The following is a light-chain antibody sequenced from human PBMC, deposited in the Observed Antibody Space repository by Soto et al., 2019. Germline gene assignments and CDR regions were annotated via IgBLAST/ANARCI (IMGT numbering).Light chain of an antibody. Sequence: QSALTQPASVSGSPGQSISVSCTGTSSDVGKYKFVSWYQQHPGKAPKLLIYEGTKRPSGVSNRFSGSKSGNTASLTISGLQAEDEADYYCSSYTNSSTLFGGGTKLTVL. J-gene: IGLJ3*02. CDR2: EGT. CDR3: SSYTNSSTL. CDR1: SSDVGKYKF. V-gene: IGLV2-14*02.